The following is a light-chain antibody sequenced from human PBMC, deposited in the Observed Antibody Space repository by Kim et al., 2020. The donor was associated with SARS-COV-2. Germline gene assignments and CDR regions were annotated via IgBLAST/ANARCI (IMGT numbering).Light chain of an antibody. J-gene: IGLJ1*01. CDR1: ASSVGTYNS. CDR3: FSYVVSYSYV. V-gene: IGLV2-11*01. CDR2: EVS. Sequence: GHLVAIYSPSTASSVGTYNSVSFYQQHPRKAPKLMIYEVSTLPSGVPDHFSGSKSVNTTSLTISGLQAEDEADYFCFSYVVSYSYVFGTGTKVTFL.